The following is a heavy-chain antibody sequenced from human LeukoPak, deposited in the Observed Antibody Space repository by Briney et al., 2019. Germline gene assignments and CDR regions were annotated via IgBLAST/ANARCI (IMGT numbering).Heavy chain of an antibody. CDR2: IIPIFGTA. CDR1: GYTFTSYA. D-gene: IGHD6-25*01. Sequence: ASVKVSCKASGYTFTSYAISWVRQAPGQGLEWMGGIIPIFGTANYAQKFQGRVTITADKSTSTAYMELSSLRSEDTALYYCARAAPGNYYYYMDVWGKGTTVTVSS. CDR3: ARAAPGNYYYYMDV. V-gene: IGHV1-69*06. J-gene: IGHJ6*03.